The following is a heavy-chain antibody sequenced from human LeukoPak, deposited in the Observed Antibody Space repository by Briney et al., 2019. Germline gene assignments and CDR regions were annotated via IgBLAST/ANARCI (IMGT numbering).Heavy chain of an antibody. V-gene: IGHV1-69*06. Sequence: SVKVSCKASGGIFGSYAINWVRQAPGQGLEWLGRIIPIFDTPNYAQTFQGRVTISADKSTRTVCMELSSLRSEDTALYYCAKGSRLREAGSYRFWGQGTLVTVSS. CDR1: GGIFGSYA. CDR3: AKGSRLREAGSYRF. D-gene: IGHD1-26*01. J-gene: IGHJ4*02. CDR2: IIPIFDTP.